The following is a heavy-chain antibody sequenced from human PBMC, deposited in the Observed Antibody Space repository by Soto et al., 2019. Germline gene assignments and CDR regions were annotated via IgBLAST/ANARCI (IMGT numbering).Heavy chain of an antibody. D-gene: IGHD3-3*01. J-gene: IGHJ4*02. Sequence: SETLSLTCTVSGGSISSGDYYWNWIRQHPGKGLEWIGYIYHRGSTKYNPSLKNRVTISVDTSKNQISLKLSSVTAADTAVYYCARKSGYFDYWGQGTLVTVSS. V-gene: IGHV4-30-4*08. CDR1: GGSISSGDYY. CDR3: ARKSGYFDY. CDR2: IYHRGST.